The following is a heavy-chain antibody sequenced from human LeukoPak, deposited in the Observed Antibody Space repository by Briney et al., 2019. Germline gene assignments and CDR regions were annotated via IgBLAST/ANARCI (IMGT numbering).Heavy chain of an antibody. Sequence: SETLSLTCTVSGGSISSYYWSWIRQPPGKGLEWIGYIYYSGSTNYNPSLKSRVTISVDTSKNQFSLKLSSVTAADTAVYYCAGGLTRWLHTTYYFDYWGQGTLVTVSS. J-gene: IGHJ4*02. CDR3: AGGLTRWLHTTYYFDY. CDR1: GGSISSYY. V-gene: IGHV4-59*01. D-gene: IGHD5-24*01. CDR2: IYYSGST.